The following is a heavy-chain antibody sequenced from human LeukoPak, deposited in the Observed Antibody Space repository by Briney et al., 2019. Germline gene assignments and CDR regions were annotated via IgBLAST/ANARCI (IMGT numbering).Heavy chain of an antibody. J-gene: IGHJ4*02. Sequence: PGGSLRLSCAASGFTFSTYNMNWVRQAPGKGLEWVSSITSSSSYIYYADSVKGRFTISRDNAKNSLYLQMNSLRAEDTAVYYCARDQVSIAGTGIDYWGQGTLVTVSS. CDR2: ITSSSSYI. CDR3: ARDQVSIAGTGIDY. V-gene: IGHV3-21*01. D-gene: IGHD6-13*01. CDR1: GFTFSTYN.